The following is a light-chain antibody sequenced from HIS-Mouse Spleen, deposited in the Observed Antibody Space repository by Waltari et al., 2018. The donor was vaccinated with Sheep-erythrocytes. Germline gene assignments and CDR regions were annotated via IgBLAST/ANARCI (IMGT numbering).Light chain of an antibody. J-gene: IGLJ3*02. V-gene: IGLV2-23*01. CDR2: EGS. CDR1: SSAVGSYNL. CDR3: CSYAGSSTPWV. Sequence: QSALTQPASVSGSPGQSITISCTGTSSAVGSYNLVSCYHQHPGKAPKLMIYEGSKRPSGVSNRFSGSKSGNTASLTISGLQAEDEADYYCCSYAGSSTPWVFGGGTKLTVL.